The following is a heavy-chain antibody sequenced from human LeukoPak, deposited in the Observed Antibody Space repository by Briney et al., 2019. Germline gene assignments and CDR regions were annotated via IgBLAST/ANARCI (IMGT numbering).Heavy chain of an antibody. D-gene: IGHD3-22*01. CDR3: ARRNYYDSSGYSFDY. V-gene: IGHV5-51*01. CDR1: VYTFTNYW. Sequence: GVSLKISCKGSVYTFTNYWIGWVRQMPGKGLELMGIIYPGDSVTRYSPSFQGQVTISADMSISTAYLQWSSLKASDTAMYYCARRNYYDSSGYSFDYWGQGTLVTVSS. J-gene: IGHJ4*02. CDR2: IYPGDSVT.